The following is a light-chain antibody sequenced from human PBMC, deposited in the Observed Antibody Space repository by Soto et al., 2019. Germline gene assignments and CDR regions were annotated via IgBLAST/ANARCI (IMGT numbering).Light chain of an antibody. V-gene: IGKV3-20*01. CDR1: QSVTSNY. CDR2: GAS. Sequence: EIVLTQSPGTLSLSPGERATLSCRASQSVTSNYLAWYQQTPGQAPRLLIYGASTRATGVPARFSGSGSGTDFTLTISSLQAEDVAVYYCQQYYSTVWTFGQGTKVDIK. CDR3: QQYYSTVWT. J-gene: IGKJ1*01.